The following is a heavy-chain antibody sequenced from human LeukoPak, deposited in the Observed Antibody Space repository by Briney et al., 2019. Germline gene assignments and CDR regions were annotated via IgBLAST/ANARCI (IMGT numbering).Heavy chain of an antibody. Sequence: SETLSLTCAVYGGSFSGYYWSWIRQPPGKGLEWIGEINHSGSTNYNPSLKSRVTISVDTSKNQFSLKLSSVTAADTAVYYCARARVIFDRYCSGGSCYGKYYFDYWGQGTLVTVSS. J-gene: IGHJ4*02. CDR3: ARARVIFDRYCSGGSCYGKYYFDY. CDR1: GGSFSGYY. V-gene: IGHV4-34*01. D-gene: IGHD2-15*01. CDR2: INHSGST.